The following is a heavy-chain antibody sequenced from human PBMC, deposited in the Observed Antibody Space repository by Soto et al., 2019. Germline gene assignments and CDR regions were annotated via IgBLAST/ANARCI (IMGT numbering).Heavy chain of an antibody. CDR1: GFTFSSYW. Sequence: GGSLRLSCAASGFTFSSYWMHWVRQAPGKGLVWVSRINSDGSSTSYADSVKGRFTISRDNAKNTLYLQMNSLRAEDTAVYYCARVSGDYITYYYYYYMDVWGKGTTVTVSS. J-gene: IGHJ6*03. V-gene: IGHV3-74*01. CDR2: INSDGSST. D-gene: IGHD4-17*01. CDR3: ARVSGDYITYYYYYYMDV.